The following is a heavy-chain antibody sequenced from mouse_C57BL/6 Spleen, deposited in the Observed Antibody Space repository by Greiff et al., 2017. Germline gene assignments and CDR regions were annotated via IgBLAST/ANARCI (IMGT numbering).Heavy chain of an antibody. CDR3: ARYYSNYDYAMDY. J-gene: IGHJ4*01. V-gene: IGHV1-7*01. Sequence: VKLMASGAELAKPGASVKLSCKASGYTFTSYWMHWVKQRPGQGLEWIGYINPSSCYTKYNQKFKYTATLTADKSSSTAYMQRSSLTYEDSAVYYCARYYSNYDYAMDYWGQGTSVTVSS. CDR1: GYTFTSYW. D-gene: IGHD2-5*01. CDR2: INPSSCYT.